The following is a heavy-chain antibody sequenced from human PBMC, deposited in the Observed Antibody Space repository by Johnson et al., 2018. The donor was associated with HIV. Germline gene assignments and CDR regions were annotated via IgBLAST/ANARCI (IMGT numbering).Heavy chain of an antibody. J-gene: IGHJ3*01. CDR3: ARGPATITTLGLLFALDV. CDR1: GFTFSSFA. D-gene: IGHD4-11*01. CDR2: ISYDGSNK. V-gene: IGHV3-30*04. Sequence: QVQLVESGGGVVQPGRSLRLSCAASGFTFSSFAMHWVRQAPGKGLEWVAVISYDGSNKYYADSVKGRFTVSRDNSKNTLYLQMNSLRPEDTSVYYCARGPATITTLGLLFALDVWAQGTMVTVSS.